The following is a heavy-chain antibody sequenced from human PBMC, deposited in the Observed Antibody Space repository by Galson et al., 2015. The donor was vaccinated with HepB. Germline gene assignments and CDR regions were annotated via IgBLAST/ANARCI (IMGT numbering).Heavy chain of an antibody. CDR3: ARGVATMSQYDY. Sequence: SLRLSCAASGFTFSNYGMHWVRQAPGKGLEWVTIIWYDGSRKYYGDSVKGRFTISRDNSKNTVYLQMNSLRAEDTAVYYCARGVATMSQYDYWGQGTLVTVSS. CDR1: GFTFSNYG. CDR2: IWYDGSRK. V-gene: IGHV3-33*08. D-gene: IGHD5-12*01. J-gene: IGHJ4*02.